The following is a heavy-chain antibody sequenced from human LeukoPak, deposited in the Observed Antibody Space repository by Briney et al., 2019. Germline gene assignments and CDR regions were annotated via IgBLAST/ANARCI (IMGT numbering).Heavy chain of an antibody. D-gene: IGHD1-14*01. V-gene: IGHV3-30*02. CDR2: TRYDRNNK. Sequence: HPGGSLRLSCAASGFTFSSYSMNWVRQAPGKGLEWVAFTRYDRNNKYYADSVKGRFTISRDNSKNTVYLQMNSLRAEDTAVYYCARDGGKFPYTDYWGQGTLVTVSS. J-gene: IGHJ4*02. CDR3: ARDGGKFPYTDY. CDR1: GFTFSSYS.